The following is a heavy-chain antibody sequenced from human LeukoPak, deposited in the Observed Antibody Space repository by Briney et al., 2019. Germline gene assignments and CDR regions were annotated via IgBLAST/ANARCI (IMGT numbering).Heavy chain of an antibody. J-gene: IGHJ4*02. V-gene: IGHV3-23*01. CDR2: ISGTGGKT. CDR3: AKETARPAGVFEY. Sequence: GGSLRLSCAASGFTFGTYAMSWVRQAPGKGLEWVSAISGTGGKTYSADSVKGRFTISRDNSKNTLYLQMNSLRAEDTAVYYCAKETARPAGVFEYWGQGTRVTASS. D-gene: IGHD1-14*01. CDR1: GFTFGTYA.